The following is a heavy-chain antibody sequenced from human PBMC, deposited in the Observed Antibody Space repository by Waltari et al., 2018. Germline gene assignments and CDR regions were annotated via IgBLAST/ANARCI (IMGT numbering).Heavy chain of an antibody. Sequence: EVQLVQSGAEVKKPGESLKISCKGSGYSFTSYWIGWVRQMPGKGLEWMGIIYPGDSDTRYSPSFQGQVTIAADKSISTAYLQWSSLKASDTAMYYCARHGGYCSSTSCPRGVDYWGQGTLVTVSS. CDR1: GYSFTSYW. D-gene: IGHD2-2*01. J-gene: IGHJ4*02. V-gene: IGHV5-51*01. CDR3: ARHGGYCSSTSCPRGVDY. CDR2: IYPGDSDT.